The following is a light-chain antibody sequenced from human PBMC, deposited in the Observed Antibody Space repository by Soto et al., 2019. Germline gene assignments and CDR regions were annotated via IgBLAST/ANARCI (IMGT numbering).Light chain of an antibody. CDR1: NSDVGGYNS. J-gene: IGLJ2*01. CDR3: SSYTSSSTLV. CDR2: EVN. V-gene: IGLV2-14*01. Sequence: QSALTQPASVSGSPGQSITISCTGTNSDVGGYNSVSWYQQHPGKAPKLMIFEVNNRPSGVSNRFSGSKSGNTASLTISGLQAEDEADHYCSSYTSSSTLVFGGGTKLTVL.